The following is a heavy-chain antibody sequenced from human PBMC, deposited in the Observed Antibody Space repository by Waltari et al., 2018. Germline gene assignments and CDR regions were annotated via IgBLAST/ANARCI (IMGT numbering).Heavy chain of an antibody. CDR1: GFTFSRYG. J-gene: IGHJ4*02. V-gene: IGHV3-30*02. CDR3: AKDQRLWLPVATISTSTDY. D-gene: IGHD5-12*01. Sequence: QVQLVESGGGVVQPGGSLRLSCAASGFTFSRYGLHWVRQAPAKGLEWVAFIRYDGSNKYYADSVKGRFTISRDNSKNTLYLQMNSLRAEDTAVYYCAKDQRLWLPVATISTSTDYWGQGTLVTVSS. CDR2: IRYDGSNK.